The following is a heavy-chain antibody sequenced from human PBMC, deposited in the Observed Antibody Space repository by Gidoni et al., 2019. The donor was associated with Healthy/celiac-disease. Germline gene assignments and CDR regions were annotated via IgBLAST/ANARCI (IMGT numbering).Heavy chain of an antibody. CDR3: ARAGSSSHY. D-gene: IGHD6-6*01. CDR1: GFTFSSYA. J-gene: IGHJ4*02. V-gene: IGHV3-30-3*01. CDR2: ISYDGSNK. Sequence: QVQLVESGGGVVQPGRCRSISGAASGFTFSSYAMHWVRKAPGKGLEWVAVISYDGSNKYYADSVKGRFTISRDNSKNTLYLQMNSLRAEDTAVYYCARAGSSSHYWGQGTLVTVSS.